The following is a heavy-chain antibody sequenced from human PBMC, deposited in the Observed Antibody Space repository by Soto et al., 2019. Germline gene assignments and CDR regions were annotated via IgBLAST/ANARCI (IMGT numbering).Heavy chain of an antibody. V-gene: IGHV5-10-1*01. D-gene: IGHD2-21*02. CDR1: GYSFTSYW. J-gene: IGHJ6*02. CDR3: ARETASVTSPYGMDV. CDR2: IDPSDSYT. Sequence: GESLKISCKASGYSFTSYWISWVRQMPGKGLEWMGRIDPSDSYTNYSPSFQGHVTSSADKSIRTAYLQWSSLKASDTAMYYCARETASVTSPYGMDVWGQGTTVTVSS.